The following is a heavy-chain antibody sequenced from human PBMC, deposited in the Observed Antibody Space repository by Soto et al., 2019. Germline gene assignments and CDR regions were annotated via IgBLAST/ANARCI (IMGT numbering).Heavy chain of an antibody. Sequence: GDTYTSYVSSWVRQATGQGLEWMGWISAYNGNTNYAQKLQGRVTMTTDTSTSTAYMELRSLRSDDTAVYYCARDSLFGELAEFDYWGQGTLVTVSS. D-gene: IGHD3-10*02. V-gene: IGHV1-18*01. CDR3: ARDSLFGELAEFDY. J-gene: IGHJ4*02. CDR2: ISAYNGNT. CDR1: GDTYTSYV.